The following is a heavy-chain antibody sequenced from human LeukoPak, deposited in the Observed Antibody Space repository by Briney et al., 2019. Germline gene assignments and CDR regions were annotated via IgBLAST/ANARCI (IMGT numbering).Heavy chain of an antibody. CDR3: ARGVYFDSSGLCPALDL. CDR2: MYTSGST. D-gene: IGHD3-22*01. J-gene: IGHJ2*01. Sequence: PSETLSLTCTVSGGSITSYYWSWIRQPAGKGLDWIGRMYTSGSTNYNPSLKSRVTMSIDTSKNQFSLKLSSVTAADTAVYFCARGVYFDSSGLCPALDLWGHGTLVTVSS. CDR1: GGSITSYY. V-gene: IGHV4-4*07.